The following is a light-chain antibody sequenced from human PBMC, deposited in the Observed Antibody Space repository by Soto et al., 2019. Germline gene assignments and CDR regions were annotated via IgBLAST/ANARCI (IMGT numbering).Light chain of an antibody. Sequence: ETVLTQSPATLSLSPGERATLSFRASQSVSNSLAWYQQKPGQAPMLLIYDAFNRATGIPTRFSGSGSGTDFTFNISSLESEDVAVYYCEQRTAWPLIFTFGPGTKVDIK. CDR3: EQRTAWPLIFT. CDR2: DAF. J-gene: IGKJ3*01. CDR1: QSVSNS. V-gene: IGKV3-11*01.